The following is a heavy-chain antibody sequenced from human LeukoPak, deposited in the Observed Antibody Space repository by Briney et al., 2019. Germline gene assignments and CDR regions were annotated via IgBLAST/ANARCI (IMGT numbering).Heavy chain of an antibody. J-gene: IGHJ4*02. V-gene: IGHV3-48*03. Sequence: PGGSLRLSCAASGFTFSSYEMNWARQAPGKGLEWVSDISSSGSTIYYTDSVKGRFTISRDNAKNSLYLQMNSLRAEDTAVYYCARPRPAHDYWGQGTLVTVSS. CDR1: GFTFSSYE. CDR3: ARPRPAHDY. CDR2: ISSSGSTI.